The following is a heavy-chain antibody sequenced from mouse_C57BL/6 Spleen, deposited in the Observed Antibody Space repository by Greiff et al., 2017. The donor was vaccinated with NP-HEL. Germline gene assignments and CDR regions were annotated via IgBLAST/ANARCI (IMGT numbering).Heavy chain of an antibody. CDR3: ARHGSRGYDYDGGFAY. Sequence: QVQLKQSGPGLVAPSQSLSITCTVSGFSLTSYGVHWVRQPPGKGLEWLVVIWSDGSTTYNSALKSRLSISKDNSKSQVFLKMNSLQTDDTAMYYCARHGSRGYDYDGGFAYWGQGTLVTVSA. V-gene: IGHV2-6-1*01. CDR2: IWSDGST. CDR1: GFSLTSYG. D-gene: IGHD2-4*01. J-gene: IGHJ3*01.